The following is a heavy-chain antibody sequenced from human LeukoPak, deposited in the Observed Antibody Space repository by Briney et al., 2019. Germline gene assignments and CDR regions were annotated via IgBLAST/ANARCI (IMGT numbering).Heavy chain of an antibody. J-gene: IGHJ1*01. CDR3: ARVYYDSSGWHFQY. D-gene: IGHD3-22*01. CDR1: GGSISSYY. Sequence: SETLSLTCTVSGGSISSYYWSWIRQPPGKGLEWTGYIYYSGSTNYNPSLKSRVTISVDTSKNQFSLKLSSVTAADTAVYYCARVYYDSSGWHFQYWGQGTLVTVSS. V-gene: IGHV4-59*01. CDR2: IYYSGST.